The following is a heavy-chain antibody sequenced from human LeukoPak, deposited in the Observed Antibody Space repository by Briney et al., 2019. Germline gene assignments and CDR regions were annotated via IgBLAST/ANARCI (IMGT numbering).Heavy chain of an antibody. CDR2: IYYSGST. CDR1: GGSISSYY. V-gene: IGHV4-59*01. Sequence: SSETLSLTCTVSGGSISSYYWSWIRQPPGKGLEWIGYIYYSGSTNYNPSLKSRVTISVDTSKNQFSLKLSSVTAADTAVYYCARDHVGIEAFDIWGQGTMVTVSS. D-gene: IGHD7-27*01. CDR3: ARDHVGIEAFDI. J-gene: IGHJ3*02.